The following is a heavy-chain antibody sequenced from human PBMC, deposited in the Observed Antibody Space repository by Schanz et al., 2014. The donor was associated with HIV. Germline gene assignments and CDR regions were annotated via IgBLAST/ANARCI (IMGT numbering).Heavy chain of an antibody. CDR2: ISGSGGRT. CDR3: ARGLPADY. J-gene: IGHJ4*02. D-gene: IGHD5-18*01. Sequence: EIQLLESGGGLVQPGGSLRLSCAASGFSFSSYVMSWVRQAPGKGLEWVSGISGSGGRTYYADSVKGRFTISRDNSKNTLYLQMNSLRAEDTAVYFCARGLPADYWGQGTLVTVSS. V-gene: IGHV3-23*01. CDR1: GFSFSSYV.